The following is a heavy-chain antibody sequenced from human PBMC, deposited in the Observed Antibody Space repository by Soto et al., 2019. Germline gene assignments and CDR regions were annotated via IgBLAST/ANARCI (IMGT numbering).Heavy chain of an antibody. CDR1: GGSVSSGSYY. CDR3: ARWIRIGTPNFGY. Sequence: QVQLQESGPGLVKPSETLSLTCTDSGGSVSSGSYYWSWIRQPPGKGLEWIGYIYYSGSPNYNPSLKSRFTISVDTSKNPFSLKRSSVTAADTAVYYWARWIRIGTPNFGYWGQGTLVTVSS. J-gene: IGHJ4*02. D-gene: IGHD5-18*01. V-gene: IGHV4-61*01. CDR2: IYYSGSP.